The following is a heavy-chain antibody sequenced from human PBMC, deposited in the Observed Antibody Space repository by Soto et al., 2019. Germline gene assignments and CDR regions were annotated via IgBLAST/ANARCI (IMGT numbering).Heavy chain of an antibody. V-gene: IGHV3-30-3*01. CDR1: GFTFSSYA. CDR2: ISYDGSNK. D-gene: IGHD3-22*01. CDR3: ARGITMIPVGPTTLGY. Sequence: GGSLRLSCAASGFTFSSYAMHWVRQAPGKGLEWVAVISYDGSNKYYADPVKGRFTISRDNSKNTLYLQMNSLRAEDTAVYYCARGITMIPVGPTTLGYWGEGTLVTVYS. J-gene: IGHJ4*02.